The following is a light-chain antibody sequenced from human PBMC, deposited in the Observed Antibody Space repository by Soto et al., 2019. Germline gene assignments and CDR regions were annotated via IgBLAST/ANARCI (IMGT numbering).Light chain of an antibody. Sequence: EIVLTQSPATLSLSPGERATLSCRASQSVSSYLAWYQQKPGQAPRLLIYDASNRATGIPARFSGSGSGTDFTLTISSLEPEDFAVYCCQQRSNWAELTFGGGTKVEIK. J-gene: IGKJ4*01. V-gene: IGKV3-11*01. CDR3: QQRSNWAELT. CDR2: DAS. CDR1: QSVSSY.